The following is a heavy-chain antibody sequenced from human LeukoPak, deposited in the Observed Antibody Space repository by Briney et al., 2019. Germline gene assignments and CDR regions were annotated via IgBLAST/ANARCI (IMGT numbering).Heavy chain of an antibody. D-gene: IGHD3-10*02. CDR2: ISSSSSYI. Sequence: GGSLRLSCAASGFTFSSYSMNWVRKAPGKGLEWVSAISSSSSYIYYADSVKGRFTISRDNSKKSLYLQMNSLRAEDTAVYYCAELGITMIGGVWGKGTTVTISS. J-gene: IGHJ6*04. CDR1: GFTFSSYS. CDR3: AELGITMIGGV. V-gene: IGHV3-21*01.